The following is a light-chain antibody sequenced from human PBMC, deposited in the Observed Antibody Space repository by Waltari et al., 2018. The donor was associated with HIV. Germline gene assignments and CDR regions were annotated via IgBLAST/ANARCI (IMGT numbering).Light chain of an antibody. J-gene: IGKJ2*03. CDR3: LQYDNLPYS. V-gene: IGKV1-33*01. Sequence: DIQMTQSPSSLSASAGDRVTITCQASEDIAKNLNWFQQKPGNAPKLIIYASSNLETGVPLRFSGGGSGTDYTFVIDSLQPEDIATYFCLQYDNLPYSFGQGTTLEIK. CDR1: EDIAKN. CDR2: ASS.